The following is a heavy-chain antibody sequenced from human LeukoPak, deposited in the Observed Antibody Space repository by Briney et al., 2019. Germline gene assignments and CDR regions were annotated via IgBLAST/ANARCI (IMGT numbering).Heavy chain of an antibody. D-gene: IGHD5-24*01. J-gene: IGHJ4*02. CDR2: IYYTGST. CDR1: GGSISSYY. V-gene: IGHV4-59*01. Sequence: PSETLSLSCTVSGGSISSYYWSWIRQPPGKGLEWIGHIYYTGSTNYNPSLKSRVTISVDTSKNQFSLKLSSVTAADTAMYYCARARWGDGYNPTFDYWGQGTLVTVSS. CDR3: ARARWGDGYNPTFDY.